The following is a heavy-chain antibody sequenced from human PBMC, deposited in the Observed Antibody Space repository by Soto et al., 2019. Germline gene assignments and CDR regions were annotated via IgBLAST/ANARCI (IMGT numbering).Heavy chain of an antibody. V-gene: IGHV3-23*01. CDR3: ARRGSGSSYDY. CDR2: ISGSGGST. Sequence: EVPLLESGGGLVQPGGSLRLSCAASGFTFSSYAMRWVRQAPGKGLEWVSAISGSGGSTYYADSVKGRCTIARDNSKKTLYLQMNSLRAEDTAVYYCARRGSGSSYDYWGQGTLVTVSS. J-gene: IGHJ4*02. D-gene: IGHD1-26*01. CDR1: GFTFSSYA.